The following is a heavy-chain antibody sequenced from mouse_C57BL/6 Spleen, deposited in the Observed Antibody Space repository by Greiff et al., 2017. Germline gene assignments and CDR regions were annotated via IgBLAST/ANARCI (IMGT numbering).Heavy chain of an antibody. CDR2: IDPENGDT. CDR1: GFNIKDDY. CDR3: TTSGITTVSAY. J-gene: IGHJ3*01. Sequence: VQLKESGAELVRPGASVKLSCTASGFNIKDDYMHWVKQRPEQGLEWIGWIDPENGDTEYASKFQGKATITADTSSNTAYLQLSSLTSEDTAVYYCTTSGITTVSAYWGQGTLVTVSA. V-gene: IGHV14-4*01. D-gene: IGHD1-1*01.